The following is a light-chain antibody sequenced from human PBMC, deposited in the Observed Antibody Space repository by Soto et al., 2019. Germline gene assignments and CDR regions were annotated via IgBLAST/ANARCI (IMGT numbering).Light chain of an antibody. V-gene: IGKV3-15*01. J-gene: IGKJ5*01. CDR1: QSVSSN. CDR3: QQYNNWPPIT. CDR2: GAS. Sequence: IVMTHSPATLSVSPWERATLSCRASQSVSSNLAWYQQKPGQAPRLLIYGASTRATGIPARFSGSGSGTDFTLTISSLQSEDFAVYYCQQYNNWPPITFGQGTRLEIK.